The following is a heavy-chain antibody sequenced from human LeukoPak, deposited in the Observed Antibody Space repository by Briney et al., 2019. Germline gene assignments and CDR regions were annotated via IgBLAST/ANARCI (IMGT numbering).Heavy chain of an antibody. Sequence: PGGSLRLSCAASGFTFSSYSMNWVRQAPGKGLEWASYISSSSSTVYYADSVKGRFTISRDNAKNSLYLQMNSLRAEDTAVYYCARDRPGSMDVWGQGTTVTVSS. J-gene: IGHJ6*02. D-gene: IGHD3-10*01. V-gene: IGHV3-48*01. CDR3: ARDRPGSMDV. CDR1: GFTFSSYS. CDR2: ISSSSSTV.